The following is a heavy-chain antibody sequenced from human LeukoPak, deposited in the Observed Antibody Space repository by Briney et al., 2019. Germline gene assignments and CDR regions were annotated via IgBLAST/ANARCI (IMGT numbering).Heavy chain of an antibody. CDR3: AKRTNHYETSGYYYAFDY. CDR2: ISGSDGST. D-gene: IGHD3-22*01. J-gene: IGHJ4*02. CDR1: GFTFSSYA. V-gene: IGHV3-23*01. Sequence: QPGGSLRLSCAASGFTFSSYAMSWVRQAPGKGLEWVSIISGSDGSTYYTASVKGRFTISRDNSKNTMYLQMDSLRAEDTAVYYCAKRTNHYETSGYYYAFDYWGQGTLVTVSS.